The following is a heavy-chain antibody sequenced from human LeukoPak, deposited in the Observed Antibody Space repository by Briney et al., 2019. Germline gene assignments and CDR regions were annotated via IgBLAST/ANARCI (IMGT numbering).Heavy chain of an antibody. J-gene: IGHJ4*02. CDR2: IKSDGSSK. CDR1: GFTFSSYW. CDR3: ARGDNGYVY. V-gene: IGHV3-74*01. D-gene: IGHD5-12*01. Sequence: PGGSLRLSCAASGFTFSSYWMHWVRHAPGKGLVWVSNIKSDGSSKGYADSVKGRFTISRDNAKNTLYLQMNSLRGEDTAVYFCARGDNGYVYWGQGTLVTVSS.